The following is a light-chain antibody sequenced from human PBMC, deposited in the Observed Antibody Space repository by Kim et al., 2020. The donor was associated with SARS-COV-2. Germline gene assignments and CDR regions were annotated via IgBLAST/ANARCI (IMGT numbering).Light chain of an antibody. CDR2: GAS. Sequence: SPGERASLSCRSSQSVSSNLAWYQQKPGQAPSLLIYGASTRATGIPARFSGSGSGTEFTLTISSLQSEEFAVYYCQQYNNWPWWTFGQGTKVDIK. V-gene: IGKV3-15*01. CDR3: QQYNNWPWWT. J-gene: IGKJ1*01. CDR1: QSVSSN.